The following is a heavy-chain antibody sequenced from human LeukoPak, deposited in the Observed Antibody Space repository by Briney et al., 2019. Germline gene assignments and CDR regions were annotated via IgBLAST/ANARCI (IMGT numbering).Heavy chain of an antibody. CDR3: ARGIGSSIFGAGFDY. D-gene: IGHD3-3*01. CDR2: ISGSGDST. J-gene: IGHJ4*02. CDR1: RFTFSSYA. V-gene: IGHV3-23*01. Sequence: GGSLRLSCAASRFTFSSYAMSWVRQAPGKGLEWVSAISGSGDSTYYADSVKGRFTISRDNSKNTLYMQMNSLRPEDTAVYYCARGIGSSIFGAGFDYWGQGTLVTVSS.